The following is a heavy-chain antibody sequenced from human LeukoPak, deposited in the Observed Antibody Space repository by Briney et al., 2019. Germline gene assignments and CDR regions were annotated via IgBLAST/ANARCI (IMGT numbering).Heavy chain of an antibody. CDR1: GGTFSSYA. D-gene: IGHD2-2*01. CDR3: ARDGYQLLQGDYHYGMDV. V-gene: IGHV1-69*13. Sequence: SVKVSCKASGGTFSSYAISWVRQAPGQGLEWVGGIIPIFGTANYAQKFQGRVTITADESTSTAYMELSSLRSEDTAVYYCARDGYQLLQGDYHYGMDVWGKGTTVTVSS. CDR2: IIPIFGTA. J-gene: IGHJ6*04.